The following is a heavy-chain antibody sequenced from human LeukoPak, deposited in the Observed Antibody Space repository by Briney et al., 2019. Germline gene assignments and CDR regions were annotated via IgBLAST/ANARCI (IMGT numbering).Heavy chain of an antibody. Sequence: SVKVSCKASVGIFRSYAISWVRPAPGQGLAWTGGLIPIFGTANYAQKFQGRVTITTDESTSTAYMELSSLRSEDTAVYYCAGRSGSPYRTMIVVGYDAFDIWGQGTMVTVSS. CDR1: VGIFRSYA. J-gene: IGHJ3*02. V-gene: IGHV1-69*05. CDR2: LIPIFGTA. D-gene: IGHD3-22*01. CDR3: AGRSGSPYRTMIVVGYDAFDI.